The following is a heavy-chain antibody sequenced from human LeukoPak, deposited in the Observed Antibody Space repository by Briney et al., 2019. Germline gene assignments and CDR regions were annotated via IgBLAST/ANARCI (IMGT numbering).Heavy chain of an antibody. CDR3: ARHRKQYGCIDY. J-gene: IGHJ4*02. Sequence: GASVKVSCKASGYTFTSYDINWVRQATGQGLEWMGWMNPNSGNTGYAQKFQGRVTMTRNTSISTAYMELSSLRSEDTAVYYCARHRKQYGCIDYWGQGTLVTVSS. CDR2: MNPNSGNT. V-gene: IGHV1-8*02. CDR1: GYTFTSYD. D-gene: IGHD1/OR15-1a*01.